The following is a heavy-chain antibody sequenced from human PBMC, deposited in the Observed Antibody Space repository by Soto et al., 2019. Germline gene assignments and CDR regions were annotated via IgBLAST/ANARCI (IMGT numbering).Heavy chain of an antibody. D-gene: IGHD6-6*01. CDR2: IYYSGST. J-gene: IGHJ4*02. CDR3: ARDGIAARRNDY. V-gene: IGHV4-61*01. CDR1: GGSVSSGSYY. Sequence: SETLSLTCTVSGGSVSSGSYYWSWIRQPPGTGLEWIGYIYYSGSTNYNPSLKSRVTISVDTSKNQFSLKLSSVTAADTAVYYCARDGIAARRNDYWGQGTLVTVSS.